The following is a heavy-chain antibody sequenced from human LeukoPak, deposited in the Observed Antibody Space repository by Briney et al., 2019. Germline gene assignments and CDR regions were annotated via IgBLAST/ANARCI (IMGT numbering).Heavy chain of an antibody. J-gene: IGHJ6*03. CDR3: ARGHSPYYYMDV. V-gene: IGHV3-20*04. Sequence: GGSLRLSCAASGFTFDDYGMSWVRQAPGKGLEWVSGIDWNGGSTSYADSVKGRFTISRDNAKNSLFLQMNSLRAEDTALYYCARGHSPYYYMDVWGKGTTVTVSS. CDR1: GFTFDDYG. CDR2: IDWNGGST.